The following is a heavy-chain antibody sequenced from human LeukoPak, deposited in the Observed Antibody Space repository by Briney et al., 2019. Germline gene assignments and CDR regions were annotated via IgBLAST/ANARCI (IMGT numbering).Heavy chain of an antibody. V-gene: IGHV3-23*01. J-gene: IGHJ4*02. D-gene: IGHD3-22*01. Sequence: PGGSLRLSCAASGFTFSSYAMSWVRQAPGKGLEWVSAISGSGGSTYYADSVKGRFTISRDNSKNTLYLQMNSLRAEDTAVYYCAKDEYYYDSSGYYSSGDYFDYWGQGTLVTVSS. CDR3: AKDEYYYDSSGYYSSGDYFDY. CDR1: GFTFSSYA. CDR2: ISGSGGST.